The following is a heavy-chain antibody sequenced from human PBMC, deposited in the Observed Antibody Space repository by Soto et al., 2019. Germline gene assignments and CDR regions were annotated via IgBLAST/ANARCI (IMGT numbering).Heavy chain of an antibody. V-gene: IGHV3-23*01. CDR3: AKDALAYYDFWS. CDR2: ISNSGRST. Sequence: PGGSLRLSCAASVLTFSSYAMSWVRQAPGKGLEWVSHISNSGRSTKYADSVKGRFTISRDNSKNTLYLQMNSLRAEDTAIYCCAKDALAYYDFWSWGQGTLVTVSS. CDR1: VLTFSSYA. D-gene: IGHD3-3*01. J-gene: IGHJ4*02.